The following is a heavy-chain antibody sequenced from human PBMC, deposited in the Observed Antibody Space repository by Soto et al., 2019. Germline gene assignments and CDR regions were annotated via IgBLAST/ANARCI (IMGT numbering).Heavy chain of an antibody. CDR1: GGSISSGGYY. Sequence: QVQLQESGPGLVKPSQTLSLTCTVSGGSISSGGYYWSWIRQHPGKGLEWIGYIYYSVSTYYNPSLKSRVTISVDTSKNQFSLKLSSVTAADTAVYYCASRRSGRYDFDYWGQGTLVTVSS. CDR2: IYYSVST. D-gene: IGHD3-10*01. V-gene: IGHV4-31*03. CDR3: ASRRSGRYDFDY. J-gene: IGHJ4*02.